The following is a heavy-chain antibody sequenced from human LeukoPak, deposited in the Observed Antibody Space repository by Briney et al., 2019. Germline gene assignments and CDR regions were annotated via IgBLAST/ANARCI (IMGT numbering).Heavy chain of an antibody. CDR3: ARINGEKWLVRGAFDY. Sequence: PSETLSLTCTVSGGSISSSSYYWGWIRQPPGKGLEWIGSIYYSGSTYYNPSLKSRVTISVDTSKNQFSLKLSSVTAADTAVYYCARINGEKWLVRGAFDYWGQGTLVTVSS. CDR2: IYYSGST. CDR1: GGSISSSSYY. V-gene: IGHV4-39*01. D-gene: IGHD6-19*01. J-gene: IGHJ4*02.